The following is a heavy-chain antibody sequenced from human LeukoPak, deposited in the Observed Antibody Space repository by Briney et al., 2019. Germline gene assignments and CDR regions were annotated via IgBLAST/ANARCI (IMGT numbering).Heavy chain of an antibody. D-gene: IGHD6-13*01. CDR3: ARDYRSIAAAGTVQYYYYYGMDV. Sequence: GASVKVSCKASGYTFTSYGISWVRQAPGQGLEWMGWISAYNGNTNYAQKLQGRVTMTTDTSTSTACMELRSLRSDDTAVYYCARDYRSIAAAGTVQYYYYYGMDVWGQGTTVTVS. CDR1: GYTFTSYG. CDR2: ISAYNGNT. J-gene: IGHJ6*02. V-gene: IGHV1-18*01.